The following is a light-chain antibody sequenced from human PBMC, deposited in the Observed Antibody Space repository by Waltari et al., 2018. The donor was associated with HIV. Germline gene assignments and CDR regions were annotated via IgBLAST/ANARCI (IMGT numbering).Light chain of an antibody. CDR3: QSGGSSGSWV. Sequence: SNELTQPPSVSVSPGQTARITCSGDALANHYTYWFQQKPGQAPVLVIYKDTERPSGIPERFSGSRSGTIVKLTISGVQAEDEADYYYQSGGSSGSWVFGGGTKLTVL. CDR1: ALANHY. V-gene: IGLV3-25*03. J-gene: IGLJ3*02. CDR2: KDT.